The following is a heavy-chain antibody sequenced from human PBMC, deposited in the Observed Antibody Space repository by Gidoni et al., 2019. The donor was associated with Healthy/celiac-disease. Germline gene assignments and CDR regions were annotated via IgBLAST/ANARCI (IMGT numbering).Heavy chain of an antibody. V-gene: IGHV3-33*01. CDR2: IWYDGSNK. J-gene: IGHJ6*02. CDR1: GFTFSSYG. Sequence: QVQLVESGGGVVQPGRSLRLSCAASGFTFSSYGMHWVRQAPGKGLEWVAVIWYDGSNKYYADSVKGRFTISRDNSKNTLYLQMNSLRAEDTAVYYCARDPRYCSGGSCYSVYGMDVWGQGTTVTVSS. CDR3: ARDPRYCSGGSCYSVYGMDV. D-gene: IGHD2-15*01.